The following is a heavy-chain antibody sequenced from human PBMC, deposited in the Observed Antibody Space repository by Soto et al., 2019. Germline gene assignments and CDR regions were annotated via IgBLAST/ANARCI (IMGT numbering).Heavy chain of an antibody. CDR2: IYYSGST. Sequence: SETLSLTCTVSGGSISSYYWSWIRQPPGKGLEWIGYIYYSGSTNYNPSLKSRVTISVDTSKNQFSLKLSSVTAADTAVYYCASDSNQYLNKYNWFDPWGQGTLVTVSS. CDR1: GGSISSYY. CDR3: ASDSNQYLNKYNWFDP. J-gene: IGHJ5*02. V-gene: IGHV4-59*01. D-gene: IGHD4-4*01.